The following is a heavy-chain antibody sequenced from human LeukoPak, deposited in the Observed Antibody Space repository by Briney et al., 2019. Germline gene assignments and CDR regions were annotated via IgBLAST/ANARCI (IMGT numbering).Heavy chain of an antibody. CDR2: TYTSGST. CDR1: GGSISSGSYY. J-gene: IGHJ4*02. D-gene: IGHD3-22*01. CDR3: ARERRDYYASSGYYGYYFDY. Sequence: SETLSLTCTVSGGSISSGSYYWSWIRQPAGKGLEWIGRTYTSGSTNYNPSLKSRVTISVDTSKNQFSLKLSSVTAADTAVYYCARERRDYYASSGYYGYYFDYWGQGTLVTVSS. V-gene: IGHV4-61*02.